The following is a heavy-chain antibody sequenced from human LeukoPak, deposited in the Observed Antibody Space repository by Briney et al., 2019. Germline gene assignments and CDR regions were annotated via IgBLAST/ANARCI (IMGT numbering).Heavy chain of an antibody. V-gene: IGHV4-59*08. CDR2: IYYSGST. D-gene: IGHD1-1*01. Sequence: SETLSLTCAVYGGSFSGYYWSWIRQPPGKGLEWIGYIYYSGSTNYNPSLKSRVTISVDTSKNQFSLKLSSVTAADTAVYYCARHELMGQYDYWGQGPLVTVSS. CDR1: GGSFSGYY. J-gene: IGHJ4*02. CDR3: ARHELMGQYDY.